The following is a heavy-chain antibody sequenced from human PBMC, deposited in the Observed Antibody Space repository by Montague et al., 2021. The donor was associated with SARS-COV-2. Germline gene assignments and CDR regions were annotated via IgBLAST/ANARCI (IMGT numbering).Heavy chain of an antibody. CDR1: GGSISSSSYY. J-gene: IGHJ3*02. Sequence: SETLSLTCTVSGGSISSSSYYWGWIRQPPGKGLEWIGSIYYSGSTYYNPSLKSRVTISVDTSKNQFSLKLSSVTVADTAVYYRARFPTSYYYDSKAAPATPDAFDIWGQGTMVTVSS. D-gene: IGHD3-22*01. CDR3: ARFPTSYYYDSKAAPATPDAFDI. V-gene: IGHV4-39*01. CDR2: IYYSGST.